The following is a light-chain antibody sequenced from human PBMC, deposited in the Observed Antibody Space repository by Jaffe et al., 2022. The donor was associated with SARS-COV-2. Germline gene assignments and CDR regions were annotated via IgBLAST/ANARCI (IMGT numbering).Light chain of an antibody. CDR2: GAS. Sequence: EILMTQSPATLFVSPGERATLSCRASQSVSRNLAWYQQKPGQAPRLLLYGASARATGIPARFSGSGSGTEFTLTISGLQSEDFAVYYCQQYNSGPPLTFGGGTRVEI. V-gene: IGKV3-15*01. CDR1: QSVSRN. CDR3: QQYNSGPPLT. J-gene: IGKJ4*01.